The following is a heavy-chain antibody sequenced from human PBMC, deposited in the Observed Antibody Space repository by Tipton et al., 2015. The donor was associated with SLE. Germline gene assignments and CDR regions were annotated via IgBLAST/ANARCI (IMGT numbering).Heavy chain of an antibody. J-gene: IGHJ4*02. CDR1: GYSISSGYY. V-gene: IGHV4-38-2*02. D-gene: IGHD6-19*01. CDR3: ARVSSGYSSGWYGGY. Sequence: TLSLTCTVSGYSISSGYYWGWIRQPPGKGLEWIGSIYHSGSTYYNPSLKSRVTISVDTSKNQFSLKLSSVTAADTAVHYCARVSSGYSSGWYGGYWGQGTLVTVSS. CDR2: IYHSGST.